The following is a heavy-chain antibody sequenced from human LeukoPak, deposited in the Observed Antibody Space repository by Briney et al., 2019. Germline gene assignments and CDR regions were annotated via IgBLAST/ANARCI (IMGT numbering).Heavy chain of an antibody. Sequence: GESLKISCRASGYNFLSYWIGWVRQKPGKGLEWMGTIYPPDSDTTYNPSFEGQVTISADSSIRTASLQWSSLKASDTAMYYCARMAATTYSFDYWGQGTLVTVFS. CDR2: IYPPDSDT. D-gene: IGHD2-15*01. V-gene: IGHV5-51*01. CDR3: ARMAATTYSFDY. CDR1: GYNFLSYW. J-gene: IGHJ4*02.